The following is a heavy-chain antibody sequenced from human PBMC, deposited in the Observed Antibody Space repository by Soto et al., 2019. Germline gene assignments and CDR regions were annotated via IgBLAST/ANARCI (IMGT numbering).Heavy chain of an antibody. J-gene: IGHJ5*02. D-gene: IGHD2-2*01. CDR2: ISGSSTYI. Sequence: GGSLRLSCAASGFTFSSYTMNWVRQAPGKGLEWVSSISGSSTYIYYADSVKGRVTISRDNAKNSLYLDMTSLRAEDTAMYYCARDKDTVVVPQFDPWGQGTLVTVSS. V-gene: IGHV3-21*01. CDR3: ARDKDTVVVPQFDP. CDR1: GFTFSSYT.